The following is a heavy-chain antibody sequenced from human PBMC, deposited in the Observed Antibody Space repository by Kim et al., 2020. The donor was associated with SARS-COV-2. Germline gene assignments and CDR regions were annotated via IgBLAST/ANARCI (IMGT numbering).Heavy chain of an antibody. D-gene: IGHD5-12*01. CDR3: ARGDGNSGYDFGDFDY. J-gene: IGHJ4*02. Sequence: KLQGRVTMTTDTSTSTAYMELRSLRSDDTAVYYCARGDGNSGYDFGDFDYWGQGTLVTVSS. V-gene: IGHV1-18*01.